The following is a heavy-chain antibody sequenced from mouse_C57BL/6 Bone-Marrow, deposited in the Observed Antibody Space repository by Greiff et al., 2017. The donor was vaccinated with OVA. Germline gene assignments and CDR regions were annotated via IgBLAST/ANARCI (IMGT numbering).Heavy chain of an antibody. D-gene: IGHD3-2*02. V-gene: IGHV3-3*01. CDR1: GFSFNSDCF. J-gene: IGHJ4*01. CDR2: TFYSGIT. CDR3: AGEHSSGCGYYAMDY. Sequence: EVQLQQSGPSLVRPSQTLSLTCTVTGFSFNSDCFWFWIRQPPGNQLEYIGYTFYSGITYYNPSLESRTYITRDTSNNQFSLKFSSLTTEDTATYYGAGEHSSGCGYYAMDYWGQGTSVTVSS.